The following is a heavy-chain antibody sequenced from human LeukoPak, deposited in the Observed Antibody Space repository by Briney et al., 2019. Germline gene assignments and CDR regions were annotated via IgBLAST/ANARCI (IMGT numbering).Heavy chain of an antibody. D-gene: IGHD7-27*01. CDR1: GGSISSRSYY. CDR2: MYYSGTT. Sequence: KPSETLSLTCTVSGGSISSRSYYWGWIRQPPGKGLEWIGSMYYSGTTYYNPSLQSRVTISIDTSKNQFSLKLSSVTAADTAVYYCARWRDWGSSHFDYWGQGTLVTVSS. CDR3: ARWRDWGSSHFDY. J-gene: IGHJ4*02. V-gene: IGHV4-39*07.